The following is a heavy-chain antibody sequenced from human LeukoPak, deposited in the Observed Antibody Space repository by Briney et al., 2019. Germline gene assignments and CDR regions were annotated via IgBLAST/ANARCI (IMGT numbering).Heavy chain of an antibody. CDR2: ISYDGSNK. D-gene: IGHD5-18*01. Sequence: GGSLRLSCGASGFTFSSYGMHWVRQAPGKGLEWVAVISYDGSNKYYADSVKGRFTISRDNSKNTLYLQMNSLRAEDTAVYYCARLYSYGDKTRFDYWGQGTLVTVSS. CDR1: GFTFSSYG. CDR3: ARLYSYGDKTRFDY. V-gene: IGHV3-30*03. J-gene: IGHJ4*02.